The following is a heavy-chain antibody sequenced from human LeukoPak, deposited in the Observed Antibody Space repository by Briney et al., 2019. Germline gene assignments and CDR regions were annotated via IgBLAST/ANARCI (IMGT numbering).Heavy chain of an antibody. CDR2: IKSDGRTT. CDR1: GFTFSSYW. CDR3: TRRVSTTRWFDP. Sequence: GGSLRLSCAASGFTFSSYWMHWVRQAPGKGLVWVSRIKSDGRTTNYADSVKGRFTISRDNAENTLYLQMNSLRVEDTAVYYCTRRVSTTRWFDPWGQGTLVTVSS. V-gene: IGHV3-74*01. D-gene: IGHD2-15*01. J-gene: IGHJ5*02.